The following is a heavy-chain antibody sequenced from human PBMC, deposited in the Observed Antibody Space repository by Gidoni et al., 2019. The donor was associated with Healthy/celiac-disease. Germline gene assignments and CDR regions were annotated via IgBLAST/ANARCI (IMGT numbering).Heavy chain of an antibody. CDR2: HSGCT. D-gene: IGHD1-1*01. J-gene: IGHJ2*01. Sequence: HSGCTNYAQKFQGRVTMTRDTSISTAYMELRRLRSDDAALYYCARLRFGSLEPFDLWGRGTLVTVSS. V-gene: IGHV1-2*02. CDR3: ARLRFGSLEPFDL.